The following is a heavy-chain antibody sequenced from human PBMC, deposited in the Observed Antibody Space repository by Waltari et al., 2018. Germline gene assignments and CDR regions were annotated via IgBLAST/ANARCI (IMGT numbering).Heavy chain of an antibody. CDR1: GGSISSHY. V-gene: IGHV4-59*11. Sequence: QVQLQESGPGLVKPSETLSLTCTVSGGSISSHYWSWIRQPPGQRLEWIGDIYYSGSTNYNPTLKSRVTISVDTAKNQFSLKLSSVTAADTAVYYCAREEAVAGKYYFDYWGQGTLVTVSS. J-gene: IGHJ4*02. CDR2: IYYSGST. D-gene: IGHD6-19*01. CDR3: AREEAVAGKYYFDY.